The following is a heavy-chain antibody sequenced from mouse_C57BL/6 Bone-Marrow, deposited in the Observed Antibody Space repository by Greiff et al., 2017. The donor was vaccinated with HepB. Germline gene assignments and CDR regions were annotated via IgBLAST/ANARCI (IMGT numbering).Heavy chain of an antibody. CDR2: INPSTGGT. V-gene: IGHV1-42*01. J-gene: IGHJ2*01. CDR1: GYSFTGYY. Sequence: VQLKESGPELVKPGASVKISCKASGYSFTGYYMNWVKQSPEKSLEWIGEINPSTGGTTYNQKFKAKATLTVDKSSSTAYMQLKSLTSEDSAVYYCAVNYYYYGSSPYYFDYWGQGTTLTVSS. D-gene: IGHD1-1*01. CDR3: AVNYYYYGSSPYYFDY.